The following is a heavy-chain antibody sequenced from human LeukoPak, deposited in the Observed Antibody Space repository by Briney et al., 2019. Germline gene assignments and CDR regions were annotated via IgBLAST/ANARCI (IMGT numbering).Heavy chain of an antibody. V-gene: IGHV3-23*01. D-gene: IGHD4-17*01. Sequence: GGSLRLSCEASGFTFGSYVMSWVRQAPGKGLEWVSGISGLNTYSADSVKGRFTISRDNSKNTLYLQMNSLRAEDTAVYYCAKDSSTVTTPPLPGYWGQGTLVTVSS. CDR1: GFTFGSYV. CDR2: ISGLNT. J-gene: IGHJ4*02. CDR3: AKDSSTVTTPPLPGY.